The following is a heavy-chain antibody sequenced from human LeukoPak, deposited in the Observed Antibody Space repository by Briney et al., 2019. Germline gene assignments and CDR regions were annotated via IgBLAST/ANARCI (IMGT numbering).Heavy chain of an antibody. Sequence: SETLSLTCTVSGDSISHYYWSWIRQPPGKGLECIGYVFDSGRTNYNPSLKSRVTISVDTSKNQFSLKLSSVTAADTAVYYCARETGTTGDAFDIWGQGTMVTVSS. CDR1: GDSISHYY. J-gene: IGHJ3*02. CDR2: VFDSGRT. V-gene: IGHV4-59*01. D-gene: IGHD1-7*01. CDR3: ARETGTTGDAFDI.